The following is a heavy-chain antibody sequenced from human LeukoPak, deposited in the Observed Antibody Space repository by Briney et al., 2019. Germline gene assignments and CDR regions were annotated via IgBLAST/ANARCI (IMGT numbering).Heavy chain of an antibody. CDR2: IGTVGDT. CDR1: GFTFSSYD. CDR3: ARVRSGSLGYGMDV. V-gene: IGHV3-13*01. J-gene: IGHJ6*02. D-gene: IGHD1-26*01. Sequence: GGSLRLSCAASGFTFSSYDMHWGRQGTGKGLEWGSDIGTVGDTYYAGSVKGRFTISRENAKNSLYLQMNSLRAGDTAVYYCARVRSGSLGYGMDVWGQGTTVTVSS.